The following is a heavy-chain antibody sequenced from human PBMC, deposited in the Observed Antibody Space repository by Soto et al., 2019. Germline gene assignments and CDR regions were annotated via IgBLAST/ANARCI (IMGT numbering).Heavy chain of an antibody. D-gene: IGHD2-21*02. CDR3: ARGSDGVWNWFDP. Sequence: SETLSLTCAVSGGSISSGFYSWSWVRQPPGQGLEWIGYIYNSGNTYYNPSLMSRVTISVDRSQNHFSLKLTSVTAADTAVYYCARGSDGVWNWFDPWGQGTQVTVSS. J-gene: IGHJ5*02. CDR2: IYNSGNT. CDR1: GGSISSGFYS. V-gene: IGHV4-30-2*01.